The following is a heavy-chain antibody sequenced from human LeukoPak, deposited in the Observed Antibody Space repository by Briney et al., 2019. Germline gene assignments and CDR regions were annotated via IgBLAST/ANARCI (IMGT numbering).Heavy chain of an antibody. CDR3: ARDFRAAMVSDWFDP. Sequence: ASVMVSCKASGYTFIDYYIHWVRQAPGQGLEWMGWINPNNGATNYAQKFQGRITMTRDTSISTAYMELSRLRSDDTAVYYCARDFRAAMVSDWFDPWGQGTLVTVSS. V-gene: IGHV1-2*02. CDR1: GYTFIDYY. D-gene: IGHD5-18*01. CDR2: INPNNGAT. J-gene: IGHJ5*02.